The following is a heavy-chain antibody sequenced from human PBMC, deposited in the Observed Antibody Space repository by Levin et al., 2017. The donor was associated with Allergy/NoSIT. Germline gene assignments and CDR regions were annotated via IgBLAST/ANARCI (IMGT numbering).Heavy chain of an antibody. J-gene: IGHJ4*02. V-gene: IGHV3-23*01. CDR1: GFTFSSFA. D-gene: IGHD6-19*01. CDR2: ISAGGGST. Sequence: AGGSLRLSCAASGFTFSSFAMSWVRQTPGKGLEWVSAISAGGGSTYYADSVKGRFTISRDNSKNTLYLRINSLRAEDTAVYYCAKDIAVAVRYFDYWGQGTLVTVSS. CDR3: AKDIAVAVRYFDY.